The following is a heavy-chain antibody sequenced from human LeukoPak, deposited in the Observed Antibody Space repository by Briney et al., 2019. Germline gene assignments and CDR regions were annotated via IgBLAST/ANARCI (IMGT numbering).Heavy chain of an antibody. J-gene: IGHJ6*02. CDR3: AKPMVRGTFCYYGMDV. CDR1: GFTFSNYD. CDR2: ISVGGGST. V-gene: IGHV3-23*01. Sequence: GGSLRLSCAASGFTFSNYDMNWVRQASGKGPEWVSAISVGGGSTYHADSVKGRFTISRDNSRNTLYLQMNSLRAEDTALYYCAKPMVRGTFCYYGMDVWGRGTTVTVSS. D-gene: IGHD3-10*01.